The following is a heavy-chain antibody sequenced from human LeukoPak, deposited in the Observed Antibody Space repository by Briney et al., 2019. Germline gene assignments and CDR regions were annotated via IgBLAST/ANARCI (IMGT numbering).Heavy chain of an antibody. J-gene: IGHJ6*03. D-gene: IGHD1-26*01. CDR3: AKNALGGRSGYYYYMDV. V-gene: IGHV3-23*01. CDR2: ISGSGGST. CDR1: GFTFSSYA. Sequence: GGSLRLSCAASGFTFSSYAMSWVRQAPGKGLEWVSAISGSGGSTYYADSVKGRFTISRDNSKNTLYLQMNSLRAEDTAVYYCAKNALGGRSGYYYYMDVWGKGTTVTVSS.